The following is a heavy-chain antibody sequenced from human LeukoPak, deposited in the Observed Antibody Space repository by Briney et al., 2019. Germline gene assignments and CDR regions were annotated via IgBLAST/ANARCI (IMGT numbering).Heavy chain of an antibody. D-gene: IGHD1-26*01. V-gene: IGHV4-4*07. J-gene: IGHJ4*02. Sequence: SETLSLTCTVSGGSISSYDWSWIRQPAGKGLEWIGRTYTSGSTNYNPSLKSRVTMSVDMSKNQFSLKLSSMIAADTAVYYCAREGATSFDYWGQGTLVTVSS. CDR3: AREGATSFDY. CDR1: GGSISSYD. CDR2: TYTSGST.